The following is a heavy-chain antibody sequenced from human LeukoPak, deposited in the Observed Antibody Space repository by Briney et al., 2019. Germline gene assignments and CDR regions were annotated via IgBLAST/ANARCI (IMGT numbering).Heavy chain of an antibody. CDR1: GFTVSSNY. D-gene: IGHD3-22*01. Sequence: GGSLRLSCAASGFTVSSNYMSWVRQAPGKGLEWVSVIYSGGSTYYSDSVKGRFTISRDNSKNTLYLQMNSLRAEDTAVYYCARTLTYYYDSSGYYTDAFDIWGQGTMVTVSS. J-gene: IGHJ3*02. CDR3: ARTLTYYYDSSGYYTDAFDI. CDR2: IYSGGST. V-gene: IGHV3-66*01.